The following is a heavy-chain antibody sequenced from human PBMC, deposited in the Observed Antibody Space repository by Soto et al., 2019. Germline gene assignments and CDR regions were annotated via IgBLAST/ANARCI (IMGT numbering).Heavy chain of an antibody. CDR2: ISGSGGST. D-gene: IGHD3-10*01. J-gene: IGHJ3*02. CDR1: GFTFSSYA. CDR3: AKGMVRGPQYTPDAFDI. Sequence: GGSLRLSCAASGFTFSSYAMSWVRQAPGKGLEWVSAISGSGGSTYYADSVKGRFTISRDNSKNTPYLQMNSLRAEDTAVYYCAKGMVRGPQYTPDAFDIWGQGTMVTVSS. V-gene: IGHV3-23*01.